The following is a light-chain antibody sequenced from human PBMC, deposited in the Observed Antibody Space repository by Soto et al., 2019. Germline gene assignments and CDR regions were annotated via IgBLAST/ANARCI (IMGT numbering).Light chain of an antibody. J-gene: IGKJ4*01. V-gene: IGKV1-39*01. CDR1: QSISND. Sequence: DIQMTQSPSSLSASVGDRVTITCRASQSISNDLNWYQWEPGKAPKLLIYGASSIQSGVPSRFSGSASGTDFTLTISSLQPEDFATNHCQQSYSMPLTCGGGTKVEIK. CDR2: GAS. CDR3: QQSYSMPLT.